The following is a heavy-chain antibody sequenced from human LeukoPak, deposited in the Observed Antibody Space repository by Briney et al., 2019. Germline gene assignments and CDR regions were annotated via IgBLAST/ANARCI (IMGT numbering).Heavy chain of an antibody. CDR3: ARARVRVATGFFDY. CDR1: GGSISSSSYY. D-gene: IGHD5-12*01. V-gene: IGHV4-30-4*08. J-gene: IGHJ4*02. Sequence: PSETLSLTCTVSGGSISSSSYYWGWIRQPPGKGLEWIGYIYYSGSTYYNPSLKSRVTISVDTSKNQFSLKLSSVTAADTAVYYCARARVRVATGFFDYWGQGTLVTVSS. CDR2: IYYSGST.